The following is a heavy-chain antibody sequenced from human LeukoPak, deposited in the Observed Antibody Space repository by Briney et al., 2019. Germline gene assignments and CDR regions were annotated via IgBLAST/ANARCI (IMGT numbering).Heavy chain of an antibody. D-gene: IGHD3-22*01. J-gene: IGHJ4*02. Sequence: SETLSLTCTVSGDSISSDYWNWIRQPPGKGLEWIGYMFYSGSTNYNPSLKSRVTISVDTSKNQFSLKLSSVTAADTAVYYCARHIAGSGYQALDFWGQGTLVTVSS. CDR3: ARHIAGSGYQALDF. CDR1: GDSISSDY. V-gene: IGHV4-59*08. CDR2: MFYSGST.